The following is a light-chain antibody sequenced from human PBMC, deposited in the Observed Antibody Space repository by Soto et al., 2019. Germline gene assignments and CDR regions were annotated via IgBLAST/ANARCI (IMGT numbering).Light chain of an antibody. J-gene: IGKJ3*01. CDR2: AAS. CDR3: HGYRCGPFT. CDR1: QGIDNL. V-gene: IGKV1-27*01. Sequence: IQMTQSPSSLSASVGDRVTISCRASQGIDNLLAWYKQSPGKVPELLIFAASTLQSGVPARFSGSGSGTDFTLTISSLQPEDVATYYCHGYRCGPFTLGRGTKVDIK.